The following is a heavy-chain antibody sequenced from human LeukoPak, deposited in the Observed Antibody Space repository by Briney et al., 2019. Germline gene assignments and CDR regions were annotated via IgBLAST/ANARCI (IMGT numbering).Heavy chain of an antibody. CDR1: GGSISSYY. Sequence: PSETLSLTCTVSGGSISSYYWSWIRQPPGKGLEWIGYIYYSGSTNYNPSLKSRVTISVDTSKNQFSLKLSSVTAADTAVYYCARDIRDYDILTDSNWFDPWGQGTLVTVSS. CDR2: IYYSGST. D-gene: IGHD3-9*01. J-gene: IGHJ5*02. V-gene: IGHV4-59*01. CDR3: ARDIRDYDILTDSNWFDP.